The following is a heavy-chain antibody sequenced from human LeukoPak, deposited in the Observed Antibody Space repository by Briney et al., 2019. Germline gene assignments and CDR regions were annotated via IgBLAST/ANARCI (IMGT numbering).Heavy chain of an antibody. J-gene: IGHJ4*02. CDR2: ISWNSDSI. D-gene: IGHD4-23*01. V-gene: IGHV3-9*01. CDR1: GFTFGDYA. Sequence: GRSLRLSCAASGFTFGDYAMHWVRQAPGKGLEWVSGISWNSDSIGYADSVKGRFTISRDNAKNSLYLQMNSLRAEDTAVYYCVGNGGTEIGYWGQGTLVTVSS. CDR3: VGNGGTEIGY.